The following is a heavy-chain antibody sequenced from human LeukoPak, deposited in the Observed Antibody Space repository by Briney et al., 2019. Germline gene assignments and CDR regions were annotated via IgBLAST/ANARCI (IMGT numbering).Heavy chain of an antibody. V-gene: IGHV4-4*02. D-gene: IGHD2/OR15-2a*01. CDR1: GYSISNSNW. Sequence: SETLSLTCTVSGYSISNSNWWSWVRQVPGKGLEWLGEIFESGNTNYSPSLKSRVSISVDKSKNQFSVNLNSVTAADTAVYFCARGTKGFGRIYLDSWGQGILVTVSS. CDR3: ARGTKGFGRIYLDS. J-gene: IGHJ4*02. CDR2: IFESGNT.